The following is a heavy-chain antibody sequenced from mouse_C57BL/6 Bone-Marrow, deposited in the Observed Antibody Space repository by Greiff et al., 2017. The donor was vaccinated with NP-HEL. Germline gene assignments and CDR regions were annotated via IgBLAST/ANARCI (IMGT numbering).Heavy chain of an antibody. J-gene: IGHJ3*01. V-gene: IGHV14-2*01. Sequence: VQLQQSGAELVKPGASVKLSCTASGFNIKDYYMHWVKQRTEQGLEWIGRIDPEDGETKYAPKFQGKAPITADTASNPAYLQLSSLTSEDTAVDYCSRSITTVVASPFAYWGQGTLVTVSS. CDR2: IDPEDGET. D-gene: IGHD1-1*01. CDR1: GFNIKDYY. CDR3: SRSITTVVASPFAY.